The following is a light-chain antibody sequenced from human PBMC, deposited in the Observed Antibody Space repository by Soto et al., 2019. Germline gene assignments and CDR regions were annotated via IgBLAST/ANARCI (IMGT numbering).Light chain of an antibody. CDR2: GNT. V-gene: IGLV1-40*01. CDR3: QSFDSSMTVV. CDR1: SSNIGAGYA. Sequence: QSVLTQPPSLSGAPGQPITISCTGSSSNIGAGYAVHGYQQLPGEAPKLLIYGNTNRPSGVPDRFSGSKSGTSASLAITGLQADDEADYYCQSFDSSMTVVFGGGTKVTVL. J-gene: IGLJ2*01.